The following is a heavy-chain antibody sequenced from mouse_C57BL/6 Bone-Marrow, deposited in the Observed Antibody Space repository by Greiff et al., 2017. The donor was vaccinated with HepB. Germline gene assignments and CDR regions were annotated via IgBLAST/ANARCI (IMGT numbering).Heavy chain of an antibody. CDR1: GYTFTDYY. J-gene: IGHJ2*01. D-gene: IGHD1-1*01. CDR3: ARRGLFTTVVAGGY. Sequence: VQLQQSGPVLVKPGASVKMSCKASGYTFTDYYMNWVKQSHGKSLEWIGVINPYNGGTSYNQKFKGKATLTVDKSSSTAYMELNSLTSEDSAVYYCARRGLFTTVVAGGYWGQGTTLTVSS. CDR2: INPYNGGT. V-gene: IGHV1-19*01.